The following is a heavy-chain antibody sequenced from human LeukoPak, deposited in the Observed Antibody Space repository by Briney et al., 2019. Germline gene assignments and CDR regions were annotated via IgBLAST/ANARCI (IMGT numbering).Heavy chain of an antibody. CDR3: ARVRRTISYAFDI. Sequence: GGSLRLSCAASGFTFSSYSMNWVRQAPGKGLEWVSYISSSSSYIYYADSVKGRFTVSRDNAKNSLYLQMNSLRAEDTAVYYCARVRRTISYAFDIWGQGTMVTVSS. J-gene: IGHJ3*02. V-gene: IGHV3-21*05. CDR2: ISSSSSYI. D-gene: IGHD3-3*01. CDR1: GFTFSSYS.